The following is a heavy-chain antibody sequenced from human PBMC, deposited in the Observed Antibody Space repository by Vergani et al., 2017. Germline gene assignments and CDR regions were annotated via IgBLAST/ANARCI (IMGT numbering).Heavy chain of an antibody. D-gene: IGHD2-2*01. CDR2: IIPIFGTA. CDR3: ARDGGAVVPAAMGLYAFDI. V-gene: IGHV1-69*12. J-gene: IGHJ3*02. CDR1: GGTFSSYA. Sequence: QVQLVQSGAEVKKPGSSVKVSCKASGGTFSSYAISWVRQAPGQGLEWMGGIIPIFGTANYAQKFQGRVTITADESTSTAYMERSSLRSEDTAVYYCARDGGAVVPAAMGLYAFDIWGQGTMVTVSS.